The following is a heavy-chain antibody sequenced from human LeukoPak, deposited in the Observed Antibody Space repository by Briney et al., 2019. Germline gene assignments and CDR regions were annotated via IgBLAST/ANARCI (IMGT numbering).Heavy chain of an antibody. CDR1: NGSISNYY. Sequence: PSETLSLTCTASNGSISNYYWTWIRQPAGKGLEWIGRIYYTGSDNYNPSLKSRVVMSVDTSKNQFSLKLNSVTAADTALYYCASGHYCTSTSCPGRGAFDIWGQGTMVTVSS. CDR2: IYYTGSD. CDR3: ASGHYCTSTSCPGRGAFDI. V-gene: IGHV4-4*07. J-gene: IGHJ3*02. D-gene: IGHD2-2*01.